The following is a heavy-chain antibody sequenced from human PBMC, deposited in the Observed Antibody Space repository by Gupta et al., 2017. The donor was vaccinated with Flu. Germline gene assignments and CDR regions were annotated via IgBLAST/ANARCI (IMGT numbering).Heavy chain of an antibody. CDR1: GGTFSSYT. CDR3: AARREYQLLYRGGYYGMDV. CDR2: IIPILGIA. V-gene: IGHV1-69*02. D-gene: IGHD2-2*02. J-gene: IGHJ6*02. Sequence: QVQLVQSGAEVKKPGSSVKVSCKASGGTFSSYTISWVRQAPGQGLEWMGRIIPILGIANYAQKFQGRVTITADKSTSTAYMELSSLRSEDTAVYYCAARREYQLLYRGGYYGMDVWGQGTTVTVSS.